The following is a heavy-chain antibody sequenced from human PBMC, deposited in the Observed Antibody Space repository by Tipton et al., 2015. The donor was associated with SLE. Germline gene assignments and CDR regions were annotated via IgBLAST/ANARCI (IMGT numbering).Heavy chain of an antibody. D-gene: IGHD6-13*01. J-gene: IGHJ4*02. CDR3: ARSAGYGSNWAHFDY. Sequence: TLSLTCTVSGGSISSNYWSWIRQPPGKGLEWIGYIYYSGSTNYNPSLKSRVTISVDTSKNQFSLKLSSVTAADTAVYYCARSAGYGSNWAHFDYWGQGTLVTVSS. V-gene: IGHV4-59*01. CDR1: GGSISSNY. CDR2: IYYSGST.